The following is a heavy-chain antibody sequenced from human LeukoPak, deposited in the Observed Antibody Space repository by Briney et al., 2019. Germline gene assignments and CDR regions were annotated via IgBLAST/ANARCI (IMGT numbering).Heavy chain of an antibody. D-gene: IGHD2-2*01. Sequence: SETLSLTCAVSGGSISSGGYSWSWIRQPPGKGLEWIGYIYHSGSTYYNPSLKSRVTISVDRSKNQFSLKLSSVTAADTAVYYCAREGVGANNWFDPWGQGTLVTVSS. J-gene: IGHJ5*02. CDR1: GGSISSGGYS. CDR2: IYHSGST. V-gene: IGHV4-30-2*01. CDR3: AREGVGANNWFDP.